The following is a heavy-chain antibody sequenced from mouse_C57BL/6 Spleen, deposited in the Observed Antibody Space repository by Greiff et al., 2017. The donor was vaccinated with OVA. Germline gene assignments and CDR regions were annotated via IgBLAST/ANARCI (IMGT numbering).Heavy chain of an antibody. D-gene: IGHD1-1*01. V-gene: IGHV1-69*01. Sequence: QVQLQQPGAELVMPGASVKLSCKASGYTFTSYWMHWVKQRPGQGLEWIGEIDPSDSYTNYNQKFKGKSTLTVDKSSSTAYMQLSSLTSEDSAVYYCATNGNYWGQGTTLTVSS. CDR1: GYTFTSYW. J-gene: IGHJ2*01. CDR2: IDPSDSYT. CDR3: ATNGNY.